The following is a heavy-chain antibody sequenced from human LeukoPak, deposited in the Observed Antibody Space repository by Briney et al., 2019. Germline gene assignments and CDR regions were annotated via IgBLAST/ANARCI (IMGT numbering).Heavy chain of an antibody. V-gene: IGHV4-30-2*01. CDR3: ARDTSYYYGSGSDVFDI. Sequence: SETLSLTCAVSGGSISSGGYSWSWIRQPPGKGLEWIGYIYHTGSTYYNPSLKSRVTVSVDRSKNQFSLKLTSVTAADTAVYYCARDTSYYYGSGSDVFDIWGQGTMVTVS. CDR2: IYHTGST. J-gene: IGHJ3*02. CDR1: GGSISSGGYS. D-gene: IGHD3-10*01.